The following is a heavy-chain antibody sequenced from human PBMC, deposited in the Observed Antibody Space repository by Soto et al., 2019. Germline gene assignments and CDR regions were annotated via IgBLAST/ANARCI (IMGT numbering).Heavy chain of an antibody. CDR3: TRDQPITP. Sequence: GGSLRLSCTASGFTFGGYAMSWVRQAPGKGLEWVGFIRSNGSGGTSEYAASVKGRFTFSRDDSKRSSYLQMNSLKIEDTGVYYCTRDQPITPWGQGTVVTVS. D-gene: IGHD3-10*01. CDR1: GFTFGGYA. V-gene: IGHV3-49*04. J-gene: IGHJ3*01. CDR2: IRSNGSGGTS.